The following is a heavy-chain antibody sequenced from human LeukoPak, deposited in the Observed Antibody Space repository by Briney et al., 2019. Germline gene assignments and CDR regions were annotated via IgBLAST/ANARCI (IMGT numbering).Heavy chain of an antibody. V-gene: IGHV3-30*02. CDR1: GFTFSSYG. D-gene: IGHD3-10*01. Sequence: PGGSLRLSCAASGFTFSSYGMHWVRQAPGKGLEWVAFIRYDGSNKYYADSVKGRFTISRDNSKNTLYLQMSSLRAEDTAVYYCAKSPHYYGSGSRFDYWGQGTLVTVSS. CDR3: AKSPHYYGSGSRFDY. CDR2: IRYDGSNK. J-gene: IGHJ4*02.